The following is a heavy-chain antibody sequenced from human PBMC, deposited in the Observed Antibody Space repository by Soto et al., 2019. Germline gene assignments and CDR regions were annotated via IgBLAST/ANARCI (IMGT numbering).Heavy chain of an antibody. CDR1: GFTFSSYG. Sequence: QVQLVESGGGVVQPGRSLRLSCAASGFTFSSYGMHWVRQAPGKGLEWVAVISYDGSNKYYADSVKGRFTISRDNSKNTLYLQMNSLRAEDTAVYYCAKVGEIREVITRQYSYYYGMDVWGQGTTVTVSS. V-gene: IGHV3-30*18. D-gene: IGHD3-22*01. CDR2: ISYDGSNK. CDR3: AKVGEIREVITRQYSYYYGMDV. J-gene: IGHJ6*02.